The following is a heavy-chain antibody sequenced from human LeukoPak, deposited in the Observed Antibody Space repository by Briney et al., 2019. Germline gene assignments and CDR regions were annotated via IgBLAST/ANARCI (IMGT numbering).Heavy chain of an antibody. CDR1: GGSISSYY. D-gene: IGHD1-26*01. CDR2: IYYSGST. V-gene: IGHV4-59*08. CDR3: ARGGYSGSL. J-gene: IGHJ4*02. Sequence: SETLSLTCTVSGGSISSYYWSWVRQPPGKGLEWLGYIYYSGSTNYNPSLKSRVTISVDTSKNQFSLKLSSVTAADTAVYYCARGGYSGSLWGQGTLVTVSS.